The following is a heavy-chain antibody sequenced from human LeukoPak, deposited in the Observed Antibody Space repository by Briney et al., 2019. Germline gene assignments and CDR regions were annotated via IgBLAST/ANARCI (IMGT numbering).Heavy chain of an antibody. J-gene: IGHJ3*02. CDR1: GFTVSDYA. D-gene: IGHD3-22*01. Sequence: GGSLRLSCAASGFTVSDYAMTWVRQAPGKGLEWVSSISASGVMTYYADSVKGRFTISRDNAKNSLYLQMNSLRAEDTAVYYCARANVYYDSSEDAFDIWGQGTMVTVSS. V-gene: IGHV3-23*01. CDR3: ARANVYYDSSEDAFDI. CDR2: ISASGVMT.